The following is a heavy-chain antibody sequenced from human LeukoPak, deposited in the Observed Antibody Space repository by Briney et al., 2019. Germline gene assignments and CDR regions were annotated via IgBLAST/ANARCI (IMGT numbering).Heavy chain of an antibody. CDR3: ARASIAARGIDY. CDR1: GGSISSGGYS. D-gene: IGHD6-6*01. Sequence: SETLSLTCAVSGGSISSGGYSWSWIRQPPGKGLEWIGYIYHSGSTYYNPSLKSRVTISVDRSKNQFSLKLSSVTAAATAVYYCARASIAARGIDYWGQGTLVTVSS. V-gene: IGHV4-30-2*01. CDR2: IYHSGST. J-gene: IGHJ4*02.